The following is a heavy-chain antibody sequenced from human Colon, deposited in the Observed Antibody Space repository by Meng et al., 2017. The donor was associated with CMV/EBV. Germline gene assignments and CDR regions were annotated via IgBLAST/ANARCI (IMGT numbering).Heavy chain of an antibody. V-gene: IGHV3-7*01. Sequence: SCAASGFTFSNYWMSWVRQAPGKGLEWVANIKQDGSENYYVDSVKGRFTISRDNAKNSLYLQMNSLRAEDTAVYFCARLGAASGRYWFDPWGQGTLVTVSS. CDR3: ARLGAASGRYWFDP. CDR2: IKQDGSEN. CDR1: GFTFSNYW. D-gene: IGHD6-13*01. J-gene: IGHJ5*02.